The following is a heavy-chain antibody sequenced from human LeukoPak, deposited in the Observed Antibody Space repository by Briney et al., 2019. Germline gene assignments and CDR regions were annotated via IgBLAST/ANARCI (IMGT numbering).Heavy chain of an antibody. D-gene: IGHD6-6*01. CDR3: ARDRQLSVYCYYMDV. CDR2: IYTSGST. Sequence: SETLSLTCSVSGGSISSHYWSWIRQPAGKGLEWIGRIYTSGSTNYNPSLKSRVTMSVDTSKNQFSLKLSSVTAADTAVYYCARDRQLSVYCYYMDVWGKGTTVTVSS. V-gene: IGHV4-4*07. J-gene: IGHJ6*03. CDR1: GGSISSHY.